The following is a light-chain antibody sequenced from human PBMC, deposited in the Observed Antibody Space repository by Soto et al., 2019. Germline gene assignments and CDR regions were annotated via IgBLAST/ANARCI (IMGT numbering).Light chain of an antibody. CDR3: QQYSIWRA. CDR1: ESVSTN. Sequence: SPPAVSLTPRESVTLSCRASESVSTNLAWYQQKAGQAPRLLIYAASTRATGIPARFSGSGSGTEFTLSISSLQSEDYAVYSCQQYSIWRALGKATKV. V-gene: IGKV3-15*01. J-gene: IGKJ1*01. CDR2: AAS.